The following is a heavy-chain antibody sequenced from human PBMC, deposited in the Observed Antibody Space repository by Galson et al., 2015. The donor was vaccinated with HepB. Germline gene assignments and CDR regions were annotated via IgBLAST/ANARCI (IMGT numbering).Heavy chain of an antibody. J-gene: IGHJ3*01. CDR2: ISAGGGNT. CDR1: GFTFSSYA. CDR3: AKAAMGATLHALDL. V-gene: IGHV3-23*01. D-gene: IGHD1-26*01. Sequence: SLRLSCAASGFTFSSYAINWVRQAPAKGLEWVSAISAGGGNTYFADSVKGRFTISRGNSKNTLYLQMNSLRADDTAVYYCAKAAMGATLHALDLWGQGTMVTVSS.